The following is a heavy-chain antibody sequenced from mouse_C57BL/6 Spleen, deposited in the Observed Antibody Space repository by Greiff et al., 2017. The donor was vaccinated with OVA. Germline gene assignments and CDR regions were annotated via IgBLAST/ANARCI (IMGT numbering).Heavy chain of an antibody. V-gene: IGHV1-64*01. CDR2: IHPNSGST. D-gene: IGHD1-1*01. CDR3: ANYGSSYRYFDV. Sequence: QVQLKQSGAELVKPGASVKLSCKASGYTFTSYWMHWVKQRPGQGLEWIGMIHPNSGSTNYNEKFKSKATLTVDKSSSTAYMQLSSLTSEDSAVYYCANYGSSYRYFDVWGTGTTVTVSS. J-gene: IGHJ1*03. CDR1: GYTFTSYW.